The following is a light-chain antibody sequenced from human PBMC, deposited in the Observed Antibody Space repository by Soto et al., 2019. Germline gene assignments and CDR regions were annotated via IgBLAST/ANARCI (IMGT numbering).Light chain of an antibody. V-gene: IGKV3-20*01. CDR1: QSVSSSY. J-gene: IGKJ2*01. Sequence: EIVLTQSPGTLSLSPGERATLSCRASQSVSSSYLAWYQQKPGQAPRLLIYGASSRATGIPDRFSGSGSGTDFILTISRLEPDDFAVYYCQQYGSSPPYTFGQGTKLEIK. CDR2: GAS. CDR3: QQYGSSPPYT.